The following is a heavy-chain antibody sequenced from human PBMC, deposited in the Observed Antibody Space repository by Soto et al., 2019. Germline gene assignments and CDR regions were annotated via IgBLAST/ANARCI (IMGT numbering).Heavy chain of an antibody. CDR1: GFTFSSYA. CDR3: TKATSRGNYDPLDY. D-gene: IGHD3-22*01. V-gene: IGHV3-48*03. CDR2: ISTSGNTI. J-gene: IGHJ4*02. Sequence: PGGSLRLSCLTSGFTFSSYAMNWVRQAPGKGLEWVSYISTSGNTIYYADSVKGRFTISRDKAKNSLYLQMNSLRVEDTAVYYCTKATSRGNYDPLDYWGQGTLVTVSS.